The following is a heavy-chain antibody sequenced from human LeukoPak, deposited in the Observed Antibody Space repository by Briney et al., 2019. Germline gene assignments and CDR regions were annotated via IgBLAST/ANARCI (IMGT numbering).Heavy chain of an antibody. CDR2: INPNSGGT. Sequence: ASVKVSCKASGYTFTGYYMHWVRQAPGQGLEWMGWINPNSGGTNYAQKFQGRVTMTRDTSIGTAYMELSRLRSDDTAVYYCARDSDIVATIGPLRYYMDVWGKGTTVTVSS. CDR1: GYTFTGYY. D-gene: IGHD5-12*01. CDR3: ARDSDIVATIGPLRYYMDV. V-gene: IGHV1-2*02. J-gene: IGHJ6*03.